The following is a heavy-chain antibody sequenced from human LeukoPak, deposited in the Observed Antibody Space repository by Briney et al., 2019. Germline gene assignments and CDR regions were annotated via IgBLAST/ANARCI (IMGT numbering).Heavy chain of an antibody. CDR3: ARNTYYYDSSGYGGNWFDP. V-gene: IGHV3-30-3*01. CDR2: ISYDGSNK. CDR1: GFTFSSYA. J-gene: IGHJ5*02. D-gene: IGHD3-22*01. Sequence: GGSLRLSCAASGFTFSSYAMHWVRQAPGKGLEWVEVISYDGSNKYYADSVKGRFTISRDNSKNTLYLQMNSLRAEDTAVYYCARNTYYYDSSGYGGNWFDPWGQGTLVTVSS.